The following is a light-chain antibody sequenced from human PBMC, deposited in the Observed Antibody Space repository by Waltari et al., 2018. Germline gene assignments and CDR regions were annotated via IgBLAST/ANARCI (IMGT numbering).Light chain of an antibody. CDR3: SSYTSSSSVV. CDR1: SSDVGGYNY. CDR2: DVS. Sequence: QSALTQPASVSGSPGQSITISCTGTSSDVGGYNYVTWYPQHPGKAPKLMIYDVSNPPSGVSNRFSGSKSGNTASLTISGLQAEDEADYYCSSYTSSSSVVFGGGTKLTVL. V-gene: IGLV2-14*03. J-gene: IGLJ2*01.